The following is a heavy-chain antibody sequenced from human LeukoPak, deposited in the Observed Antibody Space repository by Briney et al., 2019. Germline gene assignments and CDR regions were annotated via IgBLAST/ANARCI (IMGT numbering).Heavy chain of an antibody. J-gene: IGHJ4*02. D-gene: IGHD4/OR15-4a*01. V-gene: IGHV4-59*08. CDR3: ARHDLGDYGHFDY. CDR2: IYYSGST. CDR1: GGSISSYY. Sequence: PSETLSLTCTVSGGSISSYYWSWIRQPPGKGLEWIGYIYYSGSTNYNPSLKSRVTISLDTSKNQFSLKLSSVTAADTAVYYSARHDLGDYGHFDYWGQGTLVTVSS.